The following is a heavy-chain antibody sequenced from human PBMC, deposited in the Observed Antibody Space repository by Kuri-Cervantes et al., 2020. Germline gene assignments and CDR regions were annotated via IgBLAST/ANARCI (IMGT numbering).Heavy chain of an antibody. CDR2: ISSSSSTI. CDR1: GFTFSSYS. V-gene: IGHV3-48*01. J-gene: IGHJ4*02. CDR3: AKGGGWSRSLSYYFDS. Sequence: GESLKISCAASGFTFSSYSMNWVRQAPGKGLEWVSYISSSSSTIYYADSVKGRFTISRDNPKNTLYLQMNSLRAEDTAVYYCAKGGGWSRSLSYYFDSWGQGTLVTVSS. D-gene: IGHD6-6*01.